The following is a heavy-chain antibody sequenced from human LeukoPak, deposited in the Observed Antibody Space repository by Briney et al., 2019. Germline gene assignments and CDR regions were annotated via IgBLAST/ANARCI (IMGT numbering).Heavy chain of an antibody. CDR1: GYTFTSYG. Sequence: GASVKVSCKASGYTFTSYGISWVRQAPGQGLEWMGWISAYNGNTNYAQKLQGRVTMTTGTSTSTAYMELRSLRSDDTAVYYCARVGWSPPDYYYGMDVWGQGTTVTVSS. D-gene: IGHD3-3*01. J-gene: IGHJ6*02. CDR2: ISAYNGNT. CDR3: ARVGWSPPDYYYGMDV. V-gene: IGHV1-18*01.